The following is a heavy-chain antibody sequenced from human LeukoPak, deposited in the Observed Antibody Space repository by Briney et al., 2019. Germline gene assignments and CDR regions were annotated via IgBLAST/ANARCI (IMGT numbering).Heavy chain of an antibody. CDR2: IYYSGST. CDR1: GGSIGSSSYY. D-gene: IGHD5-12*01. CDR3: ARHTIRGYDVSTFDY. Sequence: SETLSLTCTVSGGSIGSSSYYWGWIRQPPGTGLEWIGSIYYSGSTYYNPSLKSRVTISVDTSKNQFSLKLSSVTAADTAVYYCARHTIRGYDVSTFDYWGQGTLVTVSS. J-gene: IGHJ4*02. V-gene: IGHV4-39*01.